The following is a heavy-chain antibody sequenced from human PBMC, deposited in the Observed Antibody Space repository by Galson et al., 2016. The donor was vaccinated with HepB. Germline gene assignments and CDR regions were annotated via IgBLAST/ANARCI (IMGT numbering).Heavy chain of an antibody. CDR2: ITSGGDDQ. J-gene: IGHJ4*02. CDR1: GFSFRSSD. Sequence: SLRLSCAASGFSFRSSDMSWVRQAPGRGLEWVSGITSGGDDQHYADFVKGRFTISRDNSKNTLYLYMNNLTAGDTAIYYLGKQGCFDYWGQGALVTVSS. D-gene: IGHD3-16*01. CDR3: GKQGCFDY. V-gene: IGHV3-23*01.